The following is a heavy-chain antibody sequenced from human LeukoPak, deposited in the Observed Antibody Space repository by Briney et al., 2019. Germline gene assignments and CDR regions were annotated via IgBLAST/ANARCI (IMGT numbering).Heavy chain of an antibody. J-gene: IGHJ4*02. D-gene: IGHD4-17*01. CDR1: GASISPHY. V-gene: IGHV4-59*11. CDR2: VYYNGLT. CDR3: TRERSTVTFDY. Sequence: SETLSLTCTVSGASISPHYWTWIRQAPWRGLEWIGYVYYNGLTSYNASLRSRLILSVDTARNQVSLKLTSVTAADTAVYYCTRERSTVTFDYWGQGTLVTVSS.